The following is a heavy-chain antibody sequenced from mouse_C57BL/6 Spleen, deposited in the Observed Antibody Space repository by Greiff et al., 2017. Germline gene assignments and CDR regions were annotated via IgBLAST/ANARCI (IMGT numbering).Heavy chain of an antibody. CDR2: ISYDGSN. V-gene: IGHV3-6*01. J-gene: IGHJ3*01. CDR3: AREDPPFAY. CDR1: GYSITSGYY. Sequence: VQLQQSGPGLVKPSQSLSLTCSVTGYSITSGYYWNWIRQFPGNKLEWMGYISYDGSNNYNPSLKNRISITRDTSKNQFFLKLNSVTTEDTATYYCAREDPPFAYWGQGTLVTVSA.